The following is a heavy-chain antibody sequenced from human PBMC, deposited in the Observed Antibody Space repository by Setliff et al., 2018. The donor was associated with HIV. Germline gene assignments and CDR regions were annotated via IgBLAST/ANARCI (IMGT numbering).Heavy chain of an antibody. Sequence: ASVKVSCKASGGTFSSFAISRVRQAPGQGLEWMGGIIPIFGTANYAQKFQGRVTITTDESTTTAYMELRSLRSEDTAVYYCARETYYGSGSYLPTEYHYYYMDVWGKGTTVTVSS. D-gene: IGHD3-10*01. CDR1: GGTFSSFA. CDR3: ARETYYGSGSYLPTEYHYYYMDV. CDR2: IIPIFGTA. J-gene: IGHJ6*03. V-gene: IGHV1-69*05.